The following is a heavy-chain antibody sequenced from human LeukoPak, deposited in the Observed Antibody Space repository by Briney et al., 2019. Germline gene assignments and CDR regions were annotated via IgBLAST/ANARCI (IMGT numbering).Heavy chain of an antibody. CDR2: IIPILGIL. J-gene: IGHJ4*02. CDR1: GGTFSSYA. CDR3: ARDLGYAEIDY. V-gene: IGHV1-69*04. D-gene: IGHD2-15*01. Sequence: SVKVSCKASGGTFSSYAINWVRQAPGQGLEWMGRIIPILGILNYAQKFQGRVTITADKSTNTAYMELSSLRSEDTAVYYCARDLGYAEIDYWGQGTLVTVSS.